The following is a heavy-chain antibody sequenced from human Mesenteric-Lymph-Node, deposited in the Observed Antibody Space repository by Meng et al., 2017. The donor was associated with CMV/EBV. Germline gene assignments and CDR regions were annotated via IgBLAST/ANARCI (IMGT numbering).Heavy chain of an antibody. V-gene: IGHV4-34*01. CDR2: INHSGST. D-gene: IGHD4-23*01. J-gene: IGHJ4*02. Sequence: GLLQRWGGGLLKPSETLPLTGAVYGGSFSGYYWSWIRQPPGKGLEWIGEINHSGSTNYNPSLKSRVTISVDTSKNQFSLKLSSVTAADTAVYYCARHQRWLKSEGGFNYWGQGTLVTVSS. CDR3: ARHQRWLKSEGGFNY. CDR1: GGSFSGYY.